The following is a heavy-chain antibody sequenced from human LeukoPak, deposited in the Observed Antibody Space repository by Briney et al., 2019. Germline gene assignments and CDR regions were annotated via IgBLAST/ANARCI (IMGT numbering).Heavy chain of an antibody. CDR1: GFTFSSYE. CDR3: ARLSAYYYGSFFYYYMDV. Sequence: GGSLRLSCAASGFTFSSYEMNWVRQAPGKGLEWVSYISSSGSTIYYADSVKGRFTISRDNAKNSVYLHMNSLRAEDTALYYCARLSAYYYGSFFYYYMDVWGKGTTVTVSS. J-gene: IGHJ6*03. D-gene: IGHD3-10*01. V-gene: IGHV3-48*03. CDR2: ISSSGSTI.